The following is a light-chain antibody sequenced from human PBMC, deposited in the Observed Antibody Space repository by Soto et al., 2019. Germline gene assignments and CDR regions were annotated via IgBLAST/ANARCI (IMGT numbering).Light chain of an antibody. J-gene: IGKJ4*01. CDR1: QSVSGSY. CDR3: QKYGSSPLT. V-gene: IGKV3-20*01. CDR2: GAS. Sequence: EIVLTQSPGTLSLSPGERATLSCRASQSVSGSYLAWYQQKAGQAPRLLIYGASSRATGIPDRFSGSGSGTDFTLTISRLELEDFAVYYCQKYGSSPLTFGRGTKLEIK.